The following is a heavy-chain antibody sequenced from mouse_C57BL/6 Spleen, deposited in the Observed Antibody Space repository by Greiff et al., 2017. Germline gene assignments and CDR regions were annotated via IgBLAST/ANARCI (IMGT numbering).Heavy chain of an antibody. Sequence: VQLHQPGAELVRPGTSVKLSCKASGYTFTSYWMHWVKQRPGQGLEWIGVIDPSDSYTNYNQKFKGKATLTVDTSSSTAYMQLSSLTSEDSAVYYCARSYSNYEVDYWGQGTSVTVSS. CDR1: GYTFTSYW. D-gene: IGHD2-5*01. CDR3: ARSYSNYEVDY. V-gene: IGHV1-59*01. CDR2: IDPSDSYT. J-gene: IGHJ4*01.